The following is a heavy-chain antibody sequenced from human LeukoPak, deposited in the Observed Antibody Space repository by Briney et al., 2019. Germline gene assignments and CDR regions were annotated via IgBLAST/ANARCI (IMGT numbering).Heavy chain of an antibody. CDR1: GYTFSCYA. D-gene: IGHD1-26*01. Sequence: GGALILSCAAPGYTFSCYAMSTVRQAPAKVLERVSAISGSGGSTYYADSVKGRFAISRDNSKNTLYLQMNSLRAEDTAVYYCANPELLSAIWDYWGQGTLVTVSS. V-gene: IGHV3-23*01. CDR3: ANPELLSAIWDY. J-gene: IGHJ4*02. CDR2: ISGSGGST.